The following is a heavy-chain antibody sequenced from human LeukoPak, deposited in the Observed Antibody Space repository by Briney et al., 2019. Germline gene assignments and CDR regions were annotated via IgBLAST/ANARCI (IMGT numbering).Heavy chain of an antibody. V-gene: IGHV3-48*02. CDR2: ISSSSSTI. Sequence: GSLRLSCAASGFTLSNYNMNWVRQASGKGLEWVSYISSSSSTIYYADSVEGRFTISRDNAKNSLYLQMNSLRDEDTAVYYCARDLAVAGSFDYWGQGTLVTVSS. D-gene: IGHD6-19*01. CDR1: GFTLSNYN. J-gene: IGHJ4*02. CDR3: ARDLAVAGSFDY.